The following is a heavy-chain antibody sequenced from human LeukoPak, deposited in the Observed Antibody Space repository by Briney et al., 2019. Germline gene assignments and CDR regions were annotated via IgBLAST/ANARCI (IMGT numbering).Heavy chain of an antibody. J-gene: IGHJ4*02. CDR1: GFTFTSSA. D-gene: IGHD3-22*01. CDR2: IVVGSGNT. V-gene: IGHV1-58*01. Sequence: TSVKVSCKASGFTFTSSAVQWVRQARGQRLEWIGWIVVGSGNTNYAQKFQERVTITRDMSTSTAYMELSSLRSEDTAVYYCARGVPYYYDSSGYYRYYFDYWGQGTLVTVSS. CDR3: ARGVPYYYDSSGYYRYYFDY.